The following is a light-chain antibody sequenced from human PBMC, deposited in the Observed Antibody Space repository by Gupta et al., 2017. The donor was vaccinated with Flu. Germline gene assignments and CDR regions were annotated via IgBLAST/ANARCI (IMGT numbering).Light chain of an antibody. V-gene: IGKV1-39*01. J-gene: IGKJ1*01. CDR3: PQSYSPPWT. Sequence: QKACRGAKLLISSALKLESGVPSRFSGSASGTDFTLTISNLEPEDFATYTSPQSYSPPWTFGQGTKVEVK. CDR2: SAL.